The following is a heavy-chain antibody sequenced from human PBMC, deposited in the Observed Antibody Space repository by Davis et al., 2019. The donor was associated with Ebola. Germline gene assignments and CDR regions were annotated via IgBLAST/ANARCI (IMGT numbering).Heavy chain of an antibody. V-gene: IGHV2-70*11. J-gene: IGHJ6*02. CDR2: IDWDDDK. CDR1: GFSLSTSGMC. Sequence: SCPTLVKPTQTLTLTCTFSGFSLSTSGMCVSWIRQPPGKALEWLARIDWDDDKYYSTSLKTRLTISKDTSKNQVVLTMTNMDPVDTATYYCARIRVRHDYYYYGMDVWGQGTTVTVSS. CDR3: ARIRVRHDYYYYGMDV.